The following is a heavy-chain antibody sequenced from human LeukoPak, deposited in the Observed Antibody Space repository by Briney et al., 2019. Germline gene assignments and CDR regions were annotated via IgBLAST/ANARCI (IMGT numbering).Heavy chain of an antibody. CDR2: IKQDGSEK. CDR3: ARHSKPPGYPDS. CDR1: GFTSSSYW. V-gene: IGHV3-7*01. J-gene: IGHJ5*01. D-gene: IGHD3-9*01. Sequence: GGSLRLSCAASGFTSSSYWMSWVRQAPGKGLEWVANIKQDGSEKYYVDSVKGRFTISRDNAKNSLYLQMNSLRAEDTAVYYCARHSKPPGYPDSWGQGTLVTVSS.